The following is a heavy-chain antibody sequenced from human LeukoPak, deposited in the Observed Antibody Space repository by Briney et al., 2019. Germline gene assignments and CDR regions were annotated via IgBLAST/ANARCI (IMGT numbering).Heavy chain of an antibody. CDR2: IYSGGST. V-gene: IGHV3-53*01. J-gene: IGHJ4*02. CDR1: GFTVSSNY. CDR3: ARVSYYYDSSGYYYFDY. D-gene: IGHD3-22*01. Sequence: GGSLRLSCAASGFTVSSNYMSWVRQAPGKGLEWVSVIYSGGSTYYADSVKGRFTISRDNSKNTLYLQMNSLRAEDTAVYYCARVSYYYDSSGYYYFDYWGQGTLVTVSS.